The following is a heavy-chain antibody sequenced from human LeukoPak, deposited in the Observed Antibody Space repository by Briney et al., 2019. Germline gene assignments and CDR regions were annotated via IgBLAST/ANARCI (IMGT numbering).Heavy chain of an antibody. CDR3: ASVPAAMGWFDP. CDR2: IYYSGST. CDR1: GGSISSGGYY. Sequence: SQTLSLTCTVSGGSISSGGYYWSWIRQHPGKGLEWIGYIYYSGSTYYNPSLKSRVTVSVDTSKNQFSLKLSSVTAADTAVYYCASVPAAMGWFDPWGQGTLVTVSS. J-gene: IGHJ5*02. V-gene: IGHV4-31*03. D-gene: IGHD2-2*01.